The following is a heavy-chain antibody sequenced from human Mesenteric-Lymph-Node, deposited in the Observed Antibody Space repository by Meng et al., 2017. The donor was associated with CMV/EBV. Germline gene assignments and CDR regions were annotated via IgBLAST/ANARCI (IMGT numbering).Heavy chain of an antibody. Sequence: GESLKISCAASGFTFSSYGMHWVRQAPGKGLEWVAFIRYDGSNKYYADSVKGRFTISRDNAKNSLYLQMNSLRAEDTAVYYCARVRDIVVVPAAIRPPYYFDYWGQGTLVTVSS. J-gene: IGHJ4*02. CDR3: ARVRDIVVVPAAIRPPYYFDY. V-gene: IGHV3-30*02. CDR1: GFTFSSYG. CDR2: IRYDGSNK. D-gene: IGHD2-2*02.